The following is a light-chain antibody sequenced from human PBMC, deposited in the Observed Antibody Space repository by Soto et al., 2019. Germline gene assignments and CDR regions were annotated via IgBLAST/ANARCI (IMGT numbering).Light chain of an antibody. J-gene: IGKJ1*01. V-gene: IGKV3-15*01. CDR3: QQYNHWWT. Sequence: EIVLTQSPVTLSLSPGERATLSCRASQSISSTYLAWYQQKPGQAPRLLIYGASSRATGIPGRFSGSGSGTEFTLTISSLQSEDFAVYYCQQYNHWWTFGQGTKVDNK. CDR1: QSISSTY. CDR2: GAS.